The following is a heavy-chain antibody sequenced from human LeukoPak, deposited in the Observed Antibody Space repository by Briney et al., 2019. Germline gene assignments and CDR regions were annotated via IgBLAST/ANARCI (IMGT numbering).Heavy chain of an antibody. Sequence: SETLSLTCIVSGGSISSFYWSWIRPPPGKGLEWIGYIYYSGSTNYNPSLKSRVTISVDTSKNQFSLKLSSVTAADTAVYYCARHGTSGTNLNWFDPWGQGTLVTVSS. J-gene: IGHJ5*02. V-gene: IGHV4-59*01. CDR3: ARHGTSGTNLNWFDP. CDR2: IYYSGST. D-gene: IGHD1-1*01. CDR1: GGSISSFY.